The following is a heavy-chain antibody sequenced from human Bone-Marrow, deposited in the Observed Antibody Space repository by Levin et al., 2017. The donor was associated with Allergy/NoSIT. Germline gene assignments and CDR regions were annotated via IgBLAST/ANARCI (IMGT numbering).Heavy chain of an antibody. J-gene: IGHJ4*02. CDR2: ISSSSSYI. Sequence: GESLKISCAASGFTFSSYSMNWVRQAPGKGLEWVSSISSSSSYIYYADSVKGRFTISRDNAKNSLYLQMNSLRAEDTAVYYCARDPYLGYCSSTSCYYFDYWGQGTLVTVSS. CDR1: GFTFSSYS. D-gene: IGHD2-2*01. V-gene: IGHV3-21*01. CDR3: ARDPYLGYCSSTSCYYFDY.